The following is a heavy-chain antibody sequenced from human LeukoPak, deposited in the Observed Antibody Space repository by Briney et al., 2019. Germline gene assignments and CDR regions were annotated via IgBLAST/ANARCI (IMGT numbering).Heavy chain of an antibody. J-gene: IGHJ4*02. CDR1: GFTFSSYG. D-gene: IGHD3-22*01. Sequence: GGSLRLSCAASGFTFSSYGMHWVRQAPGKGLEWVAFIRFDGSNKYYADSVKGRFTISRDNSKNTLYLQTNSLRAEDTAVYYCARGSRIYYDSSGYHYFDYWGQGTLVTVSS. V-gene: IGHV3-30*02. CDR3: ARGSRIYYDSSGYHYFDY. CDR2: IRFDGSNK.